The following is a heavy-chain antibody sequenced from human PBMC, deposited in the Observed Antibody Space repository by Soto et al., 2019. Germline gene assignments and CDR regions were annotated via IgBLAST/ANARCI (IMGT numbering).Heavy chain of an antibody. D-gene: IGHD3-10*01. J-gene: IGHJ6*03. CDR1: GYTLTGYY. CDR2: INPNSGGT. CDR3: ARGSVAGYYYYYMDV. Sequence: ASVKVSCKASGYTLTGYYMHWVRQAPGQGLEWMGWINPNSGGTNYAQKFQGWVTMTRDTSISTAYMELSRLRSDDTAVYYCARGSVAGYYYYYMDVWGKGTTVTVSS. V-gene: IGHV1-2*04.